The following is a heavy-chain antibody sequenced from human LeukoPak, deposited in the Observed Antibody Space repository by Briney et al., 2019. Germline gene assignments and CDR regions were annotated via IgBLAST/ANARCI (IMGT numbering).Heavy chain of an antibody. D-gene: IGHD4-23*01. J-gene: IGHJ5*02. CDR3: ARDYDGNSGWFDP. CDR2: MNPNSGNT. V-gene: IGHV1-8*01. Sequence: ASVKVSCKASGYTSTSYDLNWVRQATGQGLEWMGWMNPNSGNTGYAQKFQGRVTLTRDTSISTAYMELSSLTSDDTAVYYCARDYDGNSGWFDPWGQGTLVTVSS. CDR1: GYTSTSYD.